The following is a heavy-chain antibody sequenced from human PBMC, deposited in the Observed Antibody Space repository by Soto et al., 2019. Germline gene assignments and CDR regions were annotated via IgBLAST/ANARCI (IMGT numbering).Heavy chain of an antibody. CDR3: AKDGGYRDSWFGYSDY. Sequence: EVQLVESGGVVVQFGGSLRLSCAASGFTFDDYAMHWVRQAPGKGLEWVSLITRDGATTFYGDSVKGRFIISRDNSKNSLYLQMNSLRPDDTALYYCAKDGGYRDSWFGYSDYWGQGTLVTVSS. V-gene: IGHV3-43D*04. D-gene: IGHD6-13*01. J-gene: IGHJ4*02. CDR1: GFTFDDYA. CDR2: ITRDGATT.